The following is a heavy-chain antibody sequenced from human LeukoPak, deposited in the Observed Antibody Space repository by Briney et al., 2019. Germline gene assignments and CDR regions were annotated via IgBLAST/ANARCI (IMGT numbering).Heavy chain of an antibody. Sequence: ASVKVSCKASGGTFSSYGISWVRQAPGRGLEWMGWISAYNGSTNYAQKLQGRVTMTTDTSTSTAYMELRSLRSDATAVYYCASPARGYCSSTSRYTSLDYWGQGTLVTVPS. J-gene: IGHJ4*02. CDR2: ISAYNGST. CDR3: ASPARGYCSSTSRYTSLDY. V-gene: IGHV1-18*01. CDR1: GGTFSSYG. D-gene: IGHD2-2*02.